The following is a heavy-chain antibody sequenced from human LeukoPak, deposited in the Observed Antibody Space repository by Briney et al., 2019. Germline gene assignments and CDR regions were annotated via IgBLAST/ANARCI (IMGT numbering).Heavy chain of an antibody. CDR3: ARGPDGDYAGGVGDGAFGI. D-gene: IGHD4-17*01. J-gene: IGHJ3*02. Sequence: GGSLRLSCVASGFTFSTYSMNWVRQAPGKGLEWVSSISSSSSYIYYADSVKGRFTISRDNAKNSLYLQMNSLRVEDTAVYYCARGPDGDYAGGVGDGAFGIWGQGTMVTVSS. V-gene: IGHV3-21*01. CDR1: GFTFSTYS. CDR2: ISSSSSYI.